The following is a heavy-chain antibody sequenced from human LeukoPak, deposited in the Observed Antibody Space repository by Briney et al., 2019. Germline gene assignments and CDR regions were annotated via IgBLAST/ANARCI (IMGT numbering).Heavy chain of an antibody. CDR2: ILDIVSI. J-gene: IGHJ6*02. CDR1: GASGSGFY. D-gene: IGHD2-2*01. V-gene: IGHV4-59*02. Sequence: SGTLSLTCTVSGASGSGFYWTWIRQPPGKGLEWIGYILDIVSIDYYPSLKSRVTISFDTSKNQFSLRLTSVTSADTAVYYCARDWWLGSPSLQGYFLCLDVWGQGTTVTVCS. CDR3: ARDWWLGSPSLQGYFLCLDV.